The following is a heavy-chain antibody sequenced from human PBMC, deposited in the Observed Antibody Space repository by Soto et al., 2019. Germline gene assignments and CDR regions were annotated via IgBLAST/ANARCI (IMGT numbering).Heavy chain of an antibody. CDR2: IRGSGGST. D-gene: IGHD3-3*01. CDR3: AKVYSDFWSGYRYYFDL. Sequence: GGSLRLSCAASGFPFSNCAMNWVRQAPGKGLEWVSAIRGSGGSTYYADSVKGRFTISRDNSKNTLYLQMNSLRAEDTAVYYCAKVYSDFWSGYRYYFDLWGQGTMVTV. J-gene: IGHJ4*02. V-gene: IGHV3-23*01. CDR1: GFPFSNCA.